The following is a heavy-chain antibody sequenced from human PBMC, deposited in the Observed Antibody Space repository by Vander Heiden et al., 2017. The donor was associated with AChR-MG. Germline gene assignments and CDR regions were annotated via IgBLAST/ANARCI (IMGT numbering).Heavy chain of an antibody. CDR1: GDSISAVY. CDR2: VSTSGTT. V-gene: IGHV4-59*01. CDR3: ARYGFLDLRGMDI. J-gene: IGHJ6*02. D-gene: IGHD3-3*01. Sequence: QVQLQESGPGLVKHSETLSLTCTVSGDSISAVYWTWIRQPPGKGLEWIGYVSTSGTTNYNPSLRSRVTISVDSSRTQFSLKLSSVTAADTAVYYCARYGFLDLRGMDIWGQGTTVTVSS.